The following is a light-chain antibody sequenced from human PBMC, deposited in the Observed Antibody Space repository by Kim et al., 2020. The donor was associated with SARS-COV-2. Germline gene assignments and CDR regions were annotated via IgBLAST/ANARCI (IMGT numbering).Light chain of an antibody. J-gene: IGLJ2*01. CDR2: SNS. CDR1: GYNIGSKS. Sequence: GPRNTATCTGGGYNIGSKSVNWYQQQPGPAPELLIYSNSERPSGVPDRFSGSKSGTTASLAISRLQAEDEADYYCEAWDGSMNDQVFGGGTQLTVL. CDR3: EAWDGSMNDQV. V-gene: IGLV1-44*01.